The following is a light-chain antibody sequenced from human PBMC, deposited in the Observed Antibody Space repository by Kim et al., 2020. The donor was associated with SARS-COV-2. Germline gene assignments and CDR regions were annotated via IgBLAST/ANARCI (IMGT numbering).Light chain of an antibody. Sequence: PSVGDRVIITCRSSQDIRNDLGWYQQNPGRAPKRLIYGASSLQSGVPSRFSGSGSGTELTLTISSLQPEDFATYFCLQHNTYPITFGQGTRLEIK. CDR3: LQHNTYPIT. V-gene: IGKV1-17*01. CDR1: QDIRND. CDR2: GAS. J-gene: IGKJ5*01.